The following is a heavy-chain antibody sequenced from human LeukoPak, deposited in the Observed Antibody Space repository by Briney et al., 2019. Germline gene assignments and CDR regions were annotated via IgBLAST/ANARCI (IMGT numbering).Heavy chain of an antibody. CDR3: ARGEWLRSWFGY. Sequence: PSETLSLTCAVYGGSFSGYYWSWIRQPPGKGREGIGEINHSGSTNYNPSLKSLLTISVDTSKYQFSLKLSSVTAADSAVYYCARGEWLRSWFGYWGQGTLVTVSS. CDR1: GGSFSGYY. J-gene: IGHJ4*02. CDR2: INHSGST. D-gene: IGHD5-12*01. V-gene: IGHV4-34*01.